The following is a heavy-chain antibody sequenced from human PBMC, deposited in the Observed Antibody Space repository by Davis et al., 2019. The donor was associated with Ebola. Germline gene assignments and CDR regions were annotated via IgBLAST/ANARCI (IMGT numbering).Heavy chain of an antibody. D-gene: IGHD6-6*01. CDR1: GFSLSTSGMR. J-gene: IGHJ6*02. CDR2: LDWDDDK. Sequence: SGPTLVKPTQTLTLTCTFSGFSLSTSGMRVSWIRQPPGKALEWLARLDWDDDKFYSTSLKTRLTISKDTSKNQVVLTMTNMDPVDTATYYCARELSIAARPVYYYYGMDVWGQGTTVTVSS. V-gene: IGHV2-70*04. CDR3: ARELSIAARPVYYYYGMDV.